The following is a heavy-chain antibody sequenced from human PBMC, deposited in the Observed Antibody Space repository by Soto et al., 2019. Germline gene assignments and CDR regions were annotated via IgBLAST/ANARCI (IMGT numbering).Heavy chain of an antibody. CDR3: ARQSPKATILDRFDP. Sequence: TLSLTCTVSGGSISSSSYYWGWIRQPPGKGLEWIGSIYYSGSTYYNPSLKSRVTISVDTSKNQFSLKLSSVTAADTAVYYCARQSPKATILDRFDPWGQGTLVTVSS. CDR1: GGSISSSSYY. CDR2: IYYSGST. J-gene: IGHJ5*02. D-gene: IGHD5-12*01. V-gene: IGHV4-39*01.